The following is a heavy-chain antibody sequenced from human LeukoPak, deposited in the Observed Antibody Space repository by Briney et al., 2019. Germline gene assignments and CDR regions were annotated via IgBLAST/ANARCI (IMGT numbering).Heavy chain of an antibody. Sequence: GGSLRLSCAASGFTFSSYEMNWVRQAPGKGLEWVSYISSSGSTIYYADSVKGRFTISRDNSKNTLYLQMNSLRAEDAAVYYCARARTASSPFFDYWGQGTLVTVSS. J-gene: IGHJ4*02. CDR3: ARARTASSPFFDY. V-gene: IGHV3-48*03. CDR1: GFTFSSYE. CDR2: ISSSGSTI. D-gene: IGHD1-14*01.